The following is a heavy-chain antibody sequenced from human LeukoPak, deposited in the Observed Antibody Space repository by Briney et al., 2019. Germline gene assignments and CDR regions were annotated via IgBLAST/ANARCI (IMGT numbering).Heavy chain of an antibody. J-gene: IGHJ4*02. D-gene: IGHD1-26*01. V-gene: IGHV3-49*04. CDR2: IRSKAYGGTT. Sequence: GGSLRLSCTASGFTFGDYAMSWVRQAPGKGLEWVGFIRSKAYGGTTEYAASVKGRFTISRDDSKSIAYLQMNSLKTEDTAVYYCTRDQFVGATLSSVDYWGQGTLVTVSS. CDR3: TRDQFVGATLSSVDY. CDR1: GFTFGDYA.